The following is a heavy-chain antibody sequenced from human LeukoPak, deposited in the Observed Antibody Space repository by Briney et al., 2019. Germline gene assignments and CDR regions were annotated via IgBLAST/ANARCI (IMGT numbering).Heavy chain of an antibody. CDR3: TRGNILSGYCFDF. V-gene: IGHV4-34*01. CDR2: IHYTGAT. CDR1: GGSISGYY. Sequence: SETLSLTCAVYGGSISGYYWSWIRQPPGKGLEWVGEIHYTGATSYIPSLKSRATISIETSKNQVSLRLSSVTAADTAVYYCTRGNILSGYCFDFWGQGALVTVSS. J-gene: IGHJ4*02. D-gene: IGHD3-9*01.